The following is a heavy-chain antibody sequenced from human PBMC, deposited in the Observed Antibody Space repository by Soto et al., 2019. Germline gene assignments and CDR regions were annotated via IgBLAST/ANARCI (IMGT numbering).Heavy chain of an antibody. CDR2: ISGSGGNT. Sequence: ESGGGLVQPGGSLRLSCAASGFTFSRYAMSWVRQAPGKGLEWVSAISGSGGNTYYADSVKGRFTISRDNSKNTLYLQMNSLRAEDTAVYYCAKSVLYCSGGVCYYSESDCWGQGTLVTVSS. J-gene: IGHJ4*02. V-gene: IGHV3-23*01. CDR1: GFTFSRYA. D-gene: IGHD2-15*01. CDR3: AKSVLYCSGGVCYYSESDC.